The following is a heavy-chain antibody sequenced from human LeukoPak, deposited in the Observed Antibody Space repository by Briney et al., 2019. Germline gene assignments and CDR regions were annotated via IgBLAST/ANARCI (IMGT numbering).Heavy chain of an antibody. CDR2: FYYSGNT. CDR1: GGSISSGSYY. CDR3: ARGFDQQYFDFWSGYVNWFDP. V-gene: IGHV4-39*07. J-gene: IGHJ5*02. D-gene: IGHD3-3*01. Sequence: PSETLSLTCTVPGGSISSGSYYWGWIRQPPGKGLEWIGSFYYSGNTLYNPSLKSRVTISVDTSKNHFSLNVRSVTAADTAVYYCARGFDQQYFDFWSGYVNWFDPWGQGTLVTVSS.